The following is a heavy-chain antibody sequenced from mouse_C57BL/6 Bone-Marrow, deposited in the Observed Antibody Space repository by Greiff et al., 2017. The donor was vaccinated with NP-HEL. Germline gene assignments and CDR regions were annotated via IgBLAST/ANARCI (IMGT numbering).Heavy chain of an antibody. J-gene: IGHJ1*03. Sequence: QVQLQQSGPELVKPGASVKISCKASGYAFSSSWMNWVKQRPGKGLEWIGRIYPGDGDTNYNGKFKGKATLTADKSSSTAYMQLSSLPSEDSAVYFCARSKLHWYFDVWGTGTTVTVSS. D-gene: IGHD1-3*01. CDR1: GYAFSSSW. V-gene: IGHV1-82*01. CDR2: IYPGDGDT. CDR3: ARSKLHWYFDV.